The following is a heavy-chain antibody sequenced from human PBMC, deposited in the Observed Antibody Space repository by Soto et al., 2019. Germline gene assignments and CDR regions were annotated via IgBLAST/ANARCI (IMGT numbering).Heavy chain of an antibody. Sequence: QVQLQESGPGLVKPSETLSLTCTVSGGSISSYYWCWIQQPPGQGLEWIGYIYYRGSTNYNPSLKRRFTILIDLSKNQVSLKLSSVAGADTAVYYCARRNPSTYYDFWSGYYTDYSYYYMDVWGKGTTVTVSS. D-gene: IGHD3-3*01. CDR2: IYYRGST. CDR3: ARRNPSTYYDFWSGYYTDYSYYYMDV. J-gene: IGHJ6*03. CDR1: GGSISSYY. V-gene: IGHV4-59*08.